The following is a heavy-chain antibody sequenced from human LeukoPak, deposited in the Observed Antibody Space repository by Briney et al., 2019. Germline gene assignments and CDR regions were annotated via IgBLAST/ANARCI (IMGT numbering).Heavy chain of an antibody. CDR1: GGSISSDGFY. D-gene: IGHD3-3*01. Sequence: SQTLSLTCIVSGGSISSDGFYWSWIRQPPGRGLEWIGYIYHSGTAYYNPSLKNRVTISIDRPKNQFSLKLSSVTAADTAVYYCAREASGVVIITQRDYYYMDVWGKGTTVTVSS. CDR2: IYHSGTA. CDR3: AREASGVVIITQRDYYYMDV. V-gene: IGHV4-30-2*01. J-gene: IGHJ6*03.